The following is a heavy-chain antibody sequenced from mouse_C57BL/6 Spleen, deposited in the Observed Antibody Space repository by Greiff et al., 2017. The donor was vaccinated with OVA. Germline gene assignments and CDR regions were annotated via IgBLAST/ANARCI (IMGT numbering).Heavy chain of an antibody. Sequence: EVKVEESGGGLVQPGGSMKLSCVASGFTFSNYWMNWVRQSPEKGLEWVAQIRLKSDNYATHYAESVKGRFTISRDDSKSSVYLQMNNLRAEDTGIYYCADLPCAYWGQGTLVTVSA. D-gene: IGHD6-1*01. J-gene: IGHJ3*01. V-gene: IGHV6-3*01. CDR1: GFTFSNYW. CDR3: ADLPCAY. CDR2: IRLKSDNYAT.